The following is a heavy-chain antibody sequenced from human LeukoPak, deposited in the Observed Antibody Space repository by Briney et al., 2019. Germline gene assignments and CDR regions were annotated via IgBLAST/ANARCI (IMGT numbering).Heavy chain of an antibody. CDR1: GYTFTSYG. CDR3: ARDRYYGSGSMYYYMDV. CDR2: ISAYYGNT. D-gene: IGHD3-10*01. V-gene: IGHV1-18*01. J-gene: IGHJ6*03. Sequence: ASVKVSCKASGYTFTSYGISWVRQAPGQGLEWMGWISAYYGNTNYAQKLQGRVTMTTDTSTSTAYMELRSLRSDDTAVYYCARDRYYGSGSMYYYMDVWGKGTTVTVSS.